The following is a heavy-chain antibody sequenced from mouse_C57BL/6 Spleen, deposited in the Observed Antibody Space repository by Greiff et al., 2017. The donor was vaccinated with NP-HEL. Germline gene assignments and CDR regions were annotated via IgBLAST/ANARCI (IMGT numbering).Heavy chain of an antibody. D-gene: IGHD2-2*01. CDR1: GYTFTEYT. CDR2: FYPGSGST. CDR3: AGHDPSYGYDGAWYAY. V-gene: IGHV1-62-2*01. Sequence: QVHVKQSGAELVKPGASVKLSCKASGYTFTEYTIHWVKQRPGPGLEWIGWFYPGSGSTKYNEKFKDKATLTADKSSSTDNMELSRLTSEDTAVYYCAGHDPSYGYDGAWYAYWGQGTLVTVSA. J-gene: IGHJ3*01.